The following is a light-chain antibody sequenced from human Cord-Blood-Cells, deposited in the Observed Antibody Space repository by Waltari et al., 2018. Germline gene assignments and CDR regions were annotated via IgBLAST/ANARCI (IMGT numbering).Light chain of an antibody. Sequence: QSVLTQQPSVSEAPRQRVTISCSGSSSNIGNNAVNWYQQLPGKAPKLLIYYDDLLPSGVSDRFSGSKSGTSASLAISGLQSEDEADYYCAAWDDSLKVFGGGTKLTVL. CDR2: YDD. CDR1: SSNIGNNA. J-gene: IGLJ3*02. V-gene: IGLV1-36*01. CDR3: AAWDDSLKV.